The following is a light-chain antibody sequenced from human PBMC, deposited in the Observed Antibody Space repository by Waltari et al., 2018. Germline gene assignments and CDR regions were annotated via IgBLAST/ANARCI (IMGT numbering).Light chain of an antibody. CDR3: QQYNIWAPDT. J-gene: IGKJ2*01. Sequence: EIVMTQSPATLSVSPGETVTLSCRASQSVRTNLGWYQQRPGQPPSLLIYGASTRAISIPARFSGSGSGTEFTLTISSLQSEDVGVYYCQQYNIWAPDTFGQGTKLEIK. CDR1: QSVRTN. CDR2: GAS. V-gene: IGKV3-15*01.